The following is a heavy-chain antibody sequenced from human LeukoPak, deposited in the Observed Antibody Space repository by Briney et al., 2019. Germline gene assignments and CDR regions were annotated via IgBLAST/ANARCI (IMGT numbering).Heavy chain of an antibody. CDR3: VSPAAGTAHFEY. Sequence: PSETLSLTCTVSGGSISNYYWTWIRQPPGKGLEWIGYIYSPGSTNYNPSLKSRVNISIDTSKNQFSLRLSSVTAADTAVYYCVSPAAGTAHFEYWGQGTLVTVSS. J-gene: IGHJ4*02. D-gene: IGHD6-13*01. V-gene: IGHV4-59*01. CDR1: GGSISNYY. CDR2: IYSPGST.